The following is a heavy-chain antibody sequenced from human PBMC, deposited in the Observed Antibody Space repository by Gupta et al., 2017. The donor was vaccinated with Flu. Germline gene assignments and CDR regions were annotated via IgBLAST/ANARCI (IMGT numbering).Heavy chain of an antibody. CDR3: ARAPCGILTGYYKGPCNNWFDP. CDR1: GGTFNTYA. D-gene: IGHD3-9*01. V-gene: IGHV1-69*01. J-gene: IGHJ5*02. Sequence: QVQLVQSGTEVKKPGSSVKVSCKASGGTFNTYAIIWVRQAPGQGLEWMGGIIPIFGTVNYAQKFQGRITITADESTSTAYMELSSLRSEDTAVYYCARAPCGILTGYYKGPCNNWFDPWGQGTLVTVSS. CDR2: IIPIFGTV.